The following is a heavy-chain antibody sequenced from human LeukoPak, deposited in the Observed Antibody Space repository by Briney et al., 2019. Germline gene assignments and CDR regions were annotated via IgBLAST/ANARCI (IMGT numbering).Heavy chain of an antibody. D-gene: IGHD1-14*01. CDR2: IYYSGST. CDR1: GGSISSYY. CDR3: ARLTGFPTVYYYYYMDV. J-gene: IGHJ6*03. Sequence: SETLSLTCTVSGGSISSYYWSWIRQPPGKGLEWIGYIYYSGSTNYNPSLKSRVTISVDTSKNQFSLKLSSVTAADTAVYYCARLTGFPTVYYYYYMDVWGKGTTVTVSS. V-gene: IGHV4-59*08.